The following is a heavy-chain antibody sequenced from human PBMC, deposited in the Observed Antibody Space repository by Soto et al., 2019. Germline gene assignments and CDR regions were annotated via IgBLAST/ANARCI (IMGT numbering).Heavy chain of an antibody. CDR3: ARDLGGSHDY. CDR2: IKTDGSVT. V-gene: IGHV3-74*01. Sequence: GGSLRLSXAPSGFTFSTYWMHWVRQAPGKGLVWVSRIKTDGSVTTYADSVKGRFTISRDNAKNTLYLQMNTLRAEDTAVYYCARDLGGSHDYWGRGTLVTVSS. D-gene: IGHD3-16*01. CDR1: GFTFSTYW. J-gene: IGHJ4*02.